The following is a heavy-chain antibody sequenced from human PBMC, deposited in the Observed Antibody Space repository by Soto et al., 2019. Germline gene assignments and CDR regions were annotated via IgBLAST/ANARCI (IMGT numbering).Heavy chain of an antibody. CDR1: GYTFTSYA. D-gene: IGHD6-19*01. J-gene: IGHJ4*02. CDR3: ARVRSSGWYFDY. V-gene: IGHV1-3*01. CDR2: INAGNGNT. Sequence: ASVNVSCKASGYTFTSYAIHWVRQAPGQRLEWMGWINAGNGNTKYSQNFQGRVTITRDTSATTAYMELSSLRSEDTAVYYCARVRSSGWYFDYWGPGTLVTVS.